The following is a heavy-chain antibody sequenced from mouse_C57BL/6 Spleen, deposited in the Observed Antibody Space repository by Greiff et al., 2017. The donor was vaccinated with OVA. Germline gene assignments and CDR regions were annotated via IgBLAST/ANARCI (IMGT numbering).Heavy chain of an antibody. CDR1: GYTFTSYW. CDR2: IYPGSGST. J-gene: IGHJ1*03. Sequence: QVQLQQPGAELVKPGASVKMSCKASGYTFTSYWITWVKQRPGQGLEWIGDIYPGSGSTNYNEKFKSKATLTVDTSSSTAYMQLSSLTSEDSAVYYCASLTTVVAHWYFDVWGTGTTVTVSS. V-gene: IGHV1-55*01. D-gene: IGHD1-1*01. CDR3: ASLTTVVAHWYFDV.